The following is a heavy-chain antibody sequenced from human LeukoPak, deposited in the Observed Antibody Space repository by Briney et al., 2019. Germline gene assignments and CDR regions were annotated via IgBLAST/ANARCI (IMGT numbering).Heavy chain of an antibody. Sequence: KASQTLSLTCTVSGGSITIHGYYWSWVRQHPGKGPEWIGYIYYSGSTYYNPSLKSRMTISVDTTKNQFSLNLTSVTAADTAVYYCARDPGYCRSTTCYGGSFNIWGKGTMVTVSS. J-gene: IGHJ3*02. CDR2: IYYSGST. CDR1: GGSITIHGYY. D-gene: IGHD2-2*01. V-gene: IGHV4-31*03. CDR3: ARDPGYCRSTTCYGGSFNI.